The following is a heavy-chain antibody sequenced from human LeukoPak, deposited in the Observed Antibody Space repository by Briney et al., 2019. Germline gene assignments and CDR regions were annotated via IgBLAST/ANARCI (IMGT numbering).Heavy chain of an antibody. Sequence: SVKVSCKASGGTFSSYTISWVRQAPGQGLEWMGRIIPILGIANYAQKFQGRVTITADKSASTAYMELSSLRSEDTAVYYCATEGLSDYDIPAGFDYWGQGTLVTVSS. D-gene: IGHD3-9*01. J-gene: IGHJ4*02. V-gene: IGHV1-69*02. CDR3: ATEGLSDYDIPAGFDY. CDR2: IIPILGIA. CDR1: GGTFSSYT.